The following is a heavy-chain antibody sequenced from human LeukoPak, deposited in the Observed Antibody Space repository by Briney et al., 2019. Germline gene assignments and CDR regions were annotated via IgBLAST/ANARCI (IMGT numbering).Heavy chain of an antibody. CDR3: AGRGRRYFRD. CDR1: GASISSDY. Sequence: PSETLSLTCIVSGASISSDYWSWIRQSPGKGLEWIGYLYDSGNTDYNPSLKSRVSISMNTSKNQFSLNLTSVTDADTAVCYCAGRGRRYFRDWGQGTLVTVSS. V-gene: IGHV4-59*08. CDR2: LYDSGNT. J-gene: IGHJ1*01.